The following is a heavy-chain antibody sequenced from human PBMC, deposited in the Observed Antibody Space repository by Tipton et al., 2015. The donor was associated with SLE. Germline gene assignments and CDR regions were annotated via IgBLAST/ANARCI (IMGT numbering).Heavy chain of an antibody. CDR3: AKGLYSYALDY. CDR2: ISWNSGSI. V-gene: IGHV3-9*01. Sequence: SLRLSCAASGFTFSSDAMHWVRQAPGKGLEWVSGISWNSGSIGYADSVKGRFTISRDNAKNSLYLQMNSLRAEDTALYYCAKGLYSYALDYWGQGTLVTVSS. J-gene: IGHJ4*02. CDR1: GFTFSSDA. D-gene: IGHD5-18*01.